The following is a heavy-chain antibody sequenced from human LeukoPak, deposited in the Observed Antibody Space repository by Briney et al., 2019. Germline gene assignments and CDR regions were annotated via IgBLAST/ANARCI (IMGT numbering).Heavy chain of an antibody. D-gene: IGHD3-22*01. CDR3: ARDRVYYYDSSGLDY. V-gene: IGHV3-11*01. CDR1: GFTFSDYY. Sequence: PGGSLRLSCAASGFTFSDYYMSWIRQAPGKGLEWVSYISSSGSAKYYADSLKGRFTISRDNAKNSLYLQMNSLRADDTAVYYCARDRVYYYDSSGLDYWGRGTLVTVSS. J-gene: IGHJ4*02. CDR2: ISSSGSAK.